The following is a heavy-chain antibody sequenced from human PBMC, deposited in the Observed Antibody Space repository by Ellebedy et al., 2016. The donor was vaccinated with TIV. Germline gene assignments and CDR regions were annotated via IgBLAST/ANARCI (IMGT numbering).Heavy chain of an antibody. CDR3: ASSDYSNHNWFDP. V-gene: IGHV3-21*01. CDR1: GFTFSSYS. Sequence: GESLKISCAASGFTFSSYSMNWVRQPPGKGLEWVSSISSSSSYIYYADSVKGRFTISRYNAKNSLYLQMNSLRAEDTAVYYCASSDYSNHNWFDPWGQGTLVTVSS. J-gene: IGHJ5*02. D-gene: IGHD4-11*01. CDR2: ISSSSSYI.